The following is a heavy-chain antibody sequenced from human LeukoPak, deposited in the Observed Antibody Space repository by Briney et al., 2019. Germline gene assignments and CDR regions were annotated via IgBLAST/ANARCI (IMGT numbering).Heavy chain of an antibody. J-gene: IGHJ4*02. CDR3: ARGTLKAAATDFDY. D-gene: IGHD6-13*01. CDR2: ISPDGNSA. CDR1: GFTFSSYW. Sequence: GGSLRLSCAASGFTFSSYWMHWVRQAPGKGPVWVSRISPDGNSAIYADSVNGRFTISRDNAKNFLYLQMNSLRAEDTALYYCARGTLKAAATDFDYWGQGTLVTVSS. V-gene: IGHV3-74*01.